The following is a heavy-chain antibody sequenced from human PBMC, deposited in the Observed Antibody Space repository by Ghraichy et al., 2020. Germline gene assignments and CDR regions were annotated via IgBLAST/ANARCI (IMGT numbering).Heavy chain of an antibody. CDR2: VSGSGSGT. CDR3: AKYSGSYWASYYFDS. CDR1: GFTCRNYA. V-gene: IGHV3-23*01. J-gene: IGHJ4*02. D-gene: IGHD1-26*01. Sequence: AASGFTCRNYAMRWVRQAPGKGLEWVSAVSGSGSGTFYVDSVKGRLTISRDNSKNTLYLQMNSLRAEDTAVYYCAKYSGSYWASYYFDSWGQGTLVTVSS.